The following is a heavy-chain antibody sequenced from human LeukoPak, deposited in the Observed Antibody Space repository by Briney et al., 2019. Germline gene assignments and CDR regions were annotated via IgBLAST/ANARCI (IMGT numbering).Heavy chain of an antibody. CDR1: GDSFSSNIVA. CDR3: AREIRNSFDI. J-gene: IGHJ3*02. V-gene: IGHV6-1*03. D-gene: IGHD2/OR15-2a*01. Sequence: SQTLSLTCAISGDSFSSNIVAWNWIRQSPSRGLEWLGRTYYTSKWYNDYATTMKSLMTLNADTAKNQVSLQLNSVTPEDTAVYYCAREIRNSFDIWGQGTVVIVS. CDR2: TYYTSKWYN.